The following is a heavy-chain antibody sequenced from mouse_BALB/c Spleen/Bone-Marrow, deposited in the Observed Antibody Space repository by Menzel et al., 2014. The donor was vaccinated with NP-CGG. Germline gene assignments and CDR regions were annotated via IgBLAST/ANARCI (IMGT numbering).Heavy chain of an antibody. CDR2: IDPSDSYT. CDR3: IRDDYGY. D-gene: IGHD2-4*01. V-gene: IGHV1S127*01. J-gene: IGHJ2*01. Sequence: VKLVESGAELVKPGASVKMSCKASGYTFTSYWMHWVKQRPGQGLEWIGTIDPSDSYTSYNQKFKGKATLTVDTSSSTAYMQLSSLTSEDSAVYYCIRDDYGYWGQGTPLPVSS. CDR1: GYTFTSYW.